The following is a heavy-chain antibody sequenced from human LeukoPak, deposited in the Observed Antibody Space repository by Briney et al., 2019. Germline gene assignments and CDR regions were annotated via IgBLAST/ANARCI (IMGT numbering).Heavy chain of an antibody. J-gene: IGHJ6*03. D-gene: IGHD3-22*01. Sequence: ASVSVSFKPSVYTFIVYYMHWVRQAPGQGREWMGWINPNSGGTNYAQKFRGGVTMTRNTSISTAYMQLSRLRSDDTAVYYCASSSKDYYDSSGYPFYYYYYMDVWGKGTTVTISS. CDR2: INPNSGGT. CDR3: ASSSKDYYDSSGYPFYYYYYMDV. CDR1: VYTFIVYY. V-gene: IGHV1-2*02.